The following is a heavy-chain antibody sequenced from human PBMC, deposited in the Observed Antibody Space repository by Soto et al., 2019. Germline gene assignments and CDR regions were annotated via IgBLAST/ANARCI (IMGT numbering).Heavy chain of an antibody. Sequence: SETLSLTCTFSGCSIKSDNYLLSWIRQHPGKGLEWIGYIHYSGSAYYNPSLKSRVTISVDTSKNEFSLNLSSVTAADTAVYYCAREVIVPAAADAFDIWGQGTMVTVSS. CDR1: GCSIKSDNYL. J-gene: IGHJ3*02. CDR2: IHYSGSA. V-gene: IGHV4-31*03. CDR3: AREVIVPAAADAFDI. D-gene: IGHD2-2*01.